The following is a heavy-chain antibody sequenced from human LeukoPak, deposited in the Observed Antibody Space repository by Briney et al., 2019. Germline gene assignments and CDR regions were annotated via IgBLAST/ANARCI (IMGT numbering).Heavy chain of an antibody. J-gene: IGHJ5*02. CDR1: GFTFSSYS. D-gene: IGHD3-10*01. Sequence: GGSLRLSCAASGFTFSSYSMNWVRQAPGKGLEWVSYISSSSSTIYYADSVKGRFAISRDNAKNSLYLQMNSLRAEDTAVYYCARVVAGWYGGWFDPWGQGTLVTVSS. CDR2: ISSSSSTI. V-gene: IGHV3-48*01. CDR3: ARVVAGWYGGWFDP.